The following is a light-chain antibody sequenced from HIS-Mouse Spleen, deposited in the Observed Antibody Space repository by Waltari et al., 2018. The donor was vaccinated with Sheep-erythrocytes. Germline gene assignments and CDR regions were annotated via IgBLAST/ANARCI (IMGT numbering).Light chain of an antibody. CDR3: QQRSNWYT. CDR1: QSVSSY. CDR2: DAS. Sequence: EMVLTQSPATLPLSPGERATLPCRASQSVSSYLAWYQQKPGQAPRLLIYDASNRATGIPARFSGSGSGTDFTLTISSLEPEDFAVYYCQQRSNWYTFGQGTKLEIK. J-gene: IGKJ2*01. V-gene: IGKV3-11*01.